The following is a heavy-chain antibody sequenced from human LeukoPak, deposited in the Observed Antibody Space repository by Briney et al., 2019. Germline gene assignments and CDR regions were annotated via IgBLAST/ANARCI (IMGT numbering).Heavy chain of an antibody. V-gene: IGHV3-30*04. Sequence: GRSLRLSCAASGFTFSSYAMHWVREAPGKGLEWVAIISYDGSNKYYADSVKGRFTISRDNSKNTLYLQMNSLRAEDTAVYYCARDQSEQWLVRFYFQHWGQGTLVTVSS. CDR3: ARDQSEQWLVRFYFQH. CDR2: ISYDGSNK. J-gene: IGHJ1*01. CDR1: GFTFSSYA. D-gene: IGHD6-19*01.